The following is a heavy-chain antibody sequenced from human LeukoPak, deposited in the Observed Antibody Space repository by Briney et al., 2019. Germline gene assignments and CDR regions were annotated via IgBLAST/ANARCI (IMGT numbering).Heavy chain of an antibody. CDR2: IKQDGSEK. J-gene: IGHJ4*02. CDR3: ARVRGVRFGELFY. V-gene: IGHV3-7*01. CDR1: GFTFSSYG. D-gene: IGHD3-10*01. Sequence: PGRSLRLSCAASGFTFSSYGMHWVRQAPGKGLEWVANIKQDGSEKYYVDSVKGRFTISRDNAKNSLYLQMNSLRAEDTAVYYCARVRGVRFGELFYWGQGTLVTVSS.